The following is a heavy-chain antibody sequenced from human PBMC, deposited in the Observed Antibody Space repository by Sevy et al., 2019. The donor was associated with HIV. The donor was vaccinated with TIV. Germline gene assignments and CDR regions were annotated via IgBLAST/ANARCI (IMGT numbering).Heavy chain of an antibody. CDR1: GYTFTDHY. D-gene: IGHD7-27*01. Sequence: ASVKVSCKASGYTFTDHYFHWVRQAPGQGLEWMGWLHPASGGTNYAQKFQGRVTMTGDTSINTGYMELRRLTSDDTAIYFCARDHNWGPDYWGQGTLVTVSS. J-gene: IGHJ4*02. CDR2: LHPASGGT. CDR3: ARDHNWGPDY. V-gene: IGHV1-2*02.